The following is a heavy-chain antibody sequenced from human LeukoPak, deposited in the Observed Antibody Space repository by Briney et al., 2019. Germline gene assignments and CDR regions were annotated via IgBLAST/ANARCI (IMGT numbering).Heavy chain of an antibody. V-gene: IGHV3-21*01. CDR3: ARDRCSSTSCPNDY. D-gene: IGHD2-2*01. J-gene: IGHJ4*02. Sequence: NPGGSLRLSCAASGFTFSSYSMNWVRQAPGKGLEWVSSISSSSSYIYYADSVKGRFTISRDNAKNSLYLQMNSLRAEDTAVYYCARDRCSSTSCPNDYWGQGTLVTVSS. CDR1: GFTFSSYS. CDR2: ISSSSSYI.